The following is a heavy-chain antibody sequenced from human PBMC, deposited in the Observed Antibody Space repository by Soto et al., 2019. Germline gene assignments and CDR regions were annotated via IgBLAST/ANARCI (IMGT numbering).Heavy chain of an antibody. V-gene: IGHV1-18*01. Sequence: RASVKVSCKASGYTFTSYGISWVRQAPGQGLEWMGWISAYNGNTNYAQKLQGRVTMTTDTSTSTAYMELRSLRSDDTAVYYCARYCSGGSCQGRYYYYGMDVWGQGTTVTVSS. J-gene: IGHJ6*02. CDR2: ISAYNGNT. CDR3: ARYCSGGSCQGRYYYYGMDV. D-gene: IGHD2-15*01. CDR1: GYTFTSYG.